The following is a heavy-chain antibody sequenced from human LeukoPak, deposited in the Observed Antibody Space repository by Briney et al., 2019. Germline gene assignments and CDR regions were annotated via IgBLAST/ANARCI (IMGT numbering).Heavy chain of an antibody. CDR3: ARDELLWFGESFDY. Sequence: GGSLRLSCAASGFTFSSYAMSWVRQAPGKGLEWVAVISYDGSNKYYADSVKGRFTISRDNSKNTLYLQMNSLRAEDTAVYYCARDELLWFGESFDYWGQGTLVTVSS. J-gene: IGHJ4*02. V-gene: IGHV3-30*04. CDR2: ISYDGSNK. CDR1: GFTFSSYA. D-gene: IGHD3-10*01.